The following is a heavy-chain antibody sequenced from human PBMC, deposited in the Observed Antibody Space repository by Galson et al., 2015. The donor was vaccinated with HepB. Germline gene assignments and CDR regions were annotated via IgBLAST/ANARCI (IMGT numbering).Heavy chain of an antibody. CDR3: AREHSGSYWGRDAFDI. CDR1: GYTFTSYG. V-gene: IGHV1-18*01. Sequence: SVKVSCKASGYTFTSYGISWVRQAPGQGLEWMGWISAYNGNTNYAQKLQGRVTMTTDTSTRTAYMELRSLRSDDTAVYYCAREHSGSYWGRDAFDIWGQGTMVTVSS. D-gene: IGHD1-26*01. CDR2: ISAYNGNT. J-gene: IGHJ3*02.